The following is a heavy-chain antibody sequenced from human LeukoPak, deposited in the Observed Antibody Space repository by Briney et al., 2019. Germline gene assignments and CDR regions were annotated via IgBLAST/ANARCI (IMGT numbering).Heavy chain of an antibody. V-gene: IGHV1-69*13. CDR2: IIPIFGTA. D-gene: IGHD6-6*01. J-gene: IGHJ5*02. CDR1: GGTFSSYA. Sequence: GASVKVSCKASGGTFSSYAISWVRQAPGQGLEWMGGIIPIFGTANYAQKFQGRVTITADESTSTAYMELSSLRSEDTAVYYCARGEYSPAVVGARYNWFDPWGQGTLVTVSS. CDR3: ARGEYSPAVVGARYNWFDP.